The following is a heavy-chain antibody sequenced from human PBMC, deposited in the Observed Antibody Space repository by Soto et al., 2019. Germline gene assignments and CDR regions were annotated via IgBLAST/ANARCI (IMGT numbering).Heavy chain of an antibody. Sequence: SETLSLTCTVSGGSISSYYWSWIRQPPGKGLEWIGYIYYSGSTNYNPSLKSRVTISVDTSKNQFSLKLSSVTAADTAVYYCARFVVHLNWFDPWGQGTLVTVSS. CDR1: GGSISSYY. V-gene: IGHV4-59*01. D-gene: IGHD2-15*01. J-gene: IGHJ5*02. CDR2: IYYSGST. CDR3: ARFVVHLNWFDP.